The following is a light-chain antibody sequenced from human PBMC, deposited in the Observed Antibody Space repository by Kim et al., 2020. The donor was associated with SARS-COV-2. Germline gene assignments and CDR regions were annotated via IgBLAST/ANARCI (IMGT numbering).Light chain of an antibody. Sequence: QSVLTQPASVSGFPGQSITISCTGTTSDIGGYNYVSWYQQHPGRAPKLIIYLVTDRPSGISHRFSGSKSGNTASLTISSLQADDEADYYCSSYTTTSAIAFGRGTQLTVL. V-gene: IGLV2-14*03. J-gene: IGLJ2*01. CDR3: SSYTTTSAIA. CDR1: TSDIGGYNY. CDR2: LVT.